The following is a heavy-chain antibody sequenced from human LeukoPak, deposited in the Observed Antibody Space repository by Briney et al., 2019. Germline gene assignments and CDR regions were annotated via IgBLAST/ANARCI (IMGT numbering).Heavy chain of an antibody. Sequence: QPGGSLRLSCEGSVFTFSSFEMNSVRQAPGKGLEWLSYIGSGGGPIYYADSVKGRFTISRDNARNSLYLQMNSLRAEDTAVYHCAREDSRDALDIWGQGTMVTVSS. J-gene: IGHJ3*02. CDR1: VFTFSSFE. CDR3: AREDSRDALDI. CDR2: IGSGGGPI. V-gene: IGHV3-48*03. D-gene: IGHD3-22*01.